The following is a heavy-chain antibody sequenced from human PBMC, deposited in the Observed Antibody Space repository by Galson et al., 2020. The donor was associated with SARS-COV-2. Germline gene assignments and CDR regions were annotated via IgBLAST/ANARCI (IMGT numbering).Heavy chain of an antibody. D-gene: IGHD6-13*01. CDR2: TYYRSQWST. CDR3: AGRVAGAGSLHI. CDR1: GDSVSSNSPA. V-gene: IGHV6-1*01. Sequence: SQTLSLTCAIPGDSVSSNSPAWNWIRQSPSRGLQWLGRTYYRSQWSTDHAVSVKSRITINPDTSKNHFSLQLSYVTPEDTAIYYCAGRVAGAGSLHIWGQGTMVIVSS. J-gene: IGHJ3*02.